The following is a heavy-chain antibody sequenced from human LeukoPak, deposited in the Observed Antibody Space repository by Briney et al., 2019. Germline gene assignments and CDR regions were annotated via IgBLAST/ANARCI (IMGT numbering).Heavy chain of an antibody. CDR1: GYSFSDYW. D-gene: IGHD4-17*01. CDR3: ARLHVDYAYFQP. J-gene: IGHJ1*01. CDR2: IYPGDSDT. Sequence: GESLKISCKGSGYSFSDYWIGWVRQMPGKGLDLMGIIYPGDSDTRYRPSFQGQVTISADKSISTAYLQWSSLKASDTAMYCCARLHVDYAYFQPWGQGTLVTVSS. V-gene: IGHV5-51*01.